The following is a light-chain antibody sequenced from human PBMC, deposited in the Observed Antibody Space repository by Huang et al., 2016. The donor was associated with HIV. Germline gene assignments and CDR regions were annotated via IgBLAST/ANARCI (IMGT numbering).Light chain of an antibody. CDR2: AAS. V-gene: IGKV1-NL1*01. Sequence: DIQMTQSPSSLPASVGDRVTITCRASQGISNSLAWYQQKPGKAPKLLLYAASKLESGVPSRFSGSASGTDYTLTISSLQPEDSATYYCQQYWSTPPATFGQGTKVEIK. CDR1: QGISNS. J-gene: IGKJ1*01. CDR3: QQYWSTPPAT.